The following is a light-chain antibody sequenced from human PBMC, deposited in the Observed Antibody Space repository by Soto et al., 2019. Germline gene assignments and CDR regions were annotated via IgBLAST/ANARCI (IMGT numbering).Light chain of an antibody. V-gene: IGLV2-14*01. CDR1: SSDVGGYNY. J-gene: IGLJ2*01. CDR2: EVA. Sequence: QSVLTQPASVSGSPGQSITISCTGTSSDVGGYNYVSWYQQHPGKAPKLMIYEVANRPSGVSIRFSGSKSGNTASLIISGLQAEDEADYYCSLYTNSSTLNMIFGGGTKLTVL. CDR3: SLYTNSSTLNMI.